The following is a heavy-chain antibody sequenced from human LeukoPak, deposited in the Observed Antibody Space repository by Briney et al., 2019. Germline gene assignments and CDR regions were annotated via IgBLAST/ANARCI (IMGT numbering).Heavy chain of an antibody. CDR1: GGSISSGGYY. Sequence: SETLSLTCTVSGGSISSGGYYWSWIRQHPGKGLEWIGYIYYSGSAYYNPSLKSRVTISVDTSKNQFSLKLSSVTAADTAVYYCARGPFIVVVPAAISDWGQGTLVTVSS. J-gene: IGHJ4*02. V-gene: IGHV4-31*03. CDR3: ARGPFIVVVPAAISD. D-gene: IGHD2-2*02. CDR2: IYYSGSA.